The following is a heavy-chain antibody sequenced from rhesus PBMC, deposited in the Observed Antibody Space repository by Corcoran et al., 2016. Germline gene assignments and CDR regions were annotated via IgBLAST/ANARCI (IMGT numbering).Heavy chain of an antibody. V-gene: IGHV4S12*01. Sequence: QVKLQESGPGLVKPLETLSLTCAVSGGSISGGFYYWCWIRQPQGKGLEWIGGIYSSSGNTYYNPSLKSRVTISKDTSKNQFSLKLSSVTAADTAVYYCAKNYWSDYYLMGYWGQGVLVTVSS. D-gene: IGHD3-22*01. J-gene: IGHJ4*01. CDR1: GGSISGGFYY. CDR2: IYSSSGNT. CDR3: AKNYWSDYYLMGY.